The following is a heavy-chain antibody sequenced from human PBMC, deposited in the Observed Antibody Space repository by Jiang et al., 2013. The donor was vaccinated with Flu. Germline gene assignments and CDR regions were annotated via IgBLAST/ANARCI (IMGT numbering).Heavy chain of an antibody. D-gene: IGHD6-13*01. CDR3: AAGHSSRLDYFDY. V-gene: IGHV1-3*01. CDR1: GDTFIRYA. Sequence: SVKVSCKASGDTFIRYAMHWVRQAPGQRLEWMAWINAVNGNTKSSQKFQGRVSITRDTSASTAYMELSSLTPEDTAVYYCAAGHSSRLDYFDYWGQGTLVTVSS. CDR2: INAVNGNT. J-gene: IGHJ4*02.